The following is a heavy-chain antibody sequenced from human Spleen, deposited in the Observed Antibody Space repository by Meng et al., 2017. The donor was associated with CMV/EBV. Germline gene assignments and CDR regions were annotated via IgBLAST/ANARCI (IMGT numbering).Heavy chain of an antibody. CDR1: GYNFTSYG. CDR3: AVNYDILTGYFDY. CDR2: ISAYNGNT. D-gene: IGHD3-9*01. J-gene: IGHJ4*02. V-gene: IGHV1-18*01. Sequence: CKASGYNFTSYGISWVRQAPGQGLEWMGWISAYNGNTNYAQKLQGRVTMTTDTSTSTAYMELRSLRSDDTAVYYCAVNYDILTGYFDYWGQGTLVTVSS.